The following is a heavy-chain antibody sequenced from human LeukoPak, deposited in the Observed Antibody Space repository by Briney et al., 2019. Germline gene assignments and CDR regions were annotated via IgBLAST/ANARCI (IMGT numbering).Heavy chain of an antibody. V-gene: IGHV3-23*01. CDR2: ITGSGGNT. J-gene: IGHJ4*02. D-gene: IGHD3-9*01. Sequence: GDSLRLSCAACGFTFSNYAMIWVRQAPGGGLECLSAITGSGGNTYYADAVTGRFPISRDNSKNTVFLQMNSLRGEDTAVYYCAKWGDYDVLTGYYVFDYWGEGTLVTVSS. CDR1: GFTFSNYA. CDR3: AKWGDYDVLTGYYVFDY.